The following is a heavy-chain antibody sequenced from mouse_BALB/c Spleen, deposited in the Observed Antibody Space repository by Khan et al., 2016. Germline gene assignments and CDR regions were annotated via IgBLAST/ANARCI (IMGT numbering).Heavy chain of an antibody. CDR1: GYTFTSYV. Sequence: VQLKESGPELVKPGASVKMSCKASGYTFTSYVIYWVKQKPGQGLEWIGYINPYTDDTKYNEKFKGKATLTSDKSSSTAYMELSRLTSEASAVYYCARQRSYYFDYWGQGTTLTVSS. D-gene: IGHD1-1*01. J-gene: IGHJ2*01. CDR2: INPYTDDT. CDR3: ARQRSYYFDY. V-gene: IGHV1S136*01.